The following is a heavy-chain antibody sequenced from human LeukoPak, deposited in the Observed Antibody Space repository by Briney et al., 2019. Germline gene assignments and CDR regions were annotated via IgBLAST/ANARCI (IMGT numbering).Heavy chain of an antibody. CDR3: ARVGIEAYDI. CDR1: GGSISSSSYY. Sequence: SETLSLTCTVSGGSISSSSYYWGWIRQPPGKGLEWIGSIYYSGSTYYNPSLKSRVTISVDTSKNQFSLKLSSVTAADTAVYYCARVGIEAYDIWGQGTMVTVSS. V-gene: IGHV4-39*01. CDR2: IYYSGST. J-gene: IGHJ3*02.